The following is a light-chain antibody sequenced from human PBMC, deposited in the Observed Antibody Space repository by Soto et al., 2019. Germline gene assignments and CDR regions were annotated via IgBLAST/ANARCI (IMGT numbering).Light chain of an antibody. Sequence: ELVLTQSPSTLSLSPGARATLSCRASPSVSSYLAWYQQKPVQAPRLLIYDASNRATGIPARFSGSGSGTDFTRTISSLEPEDFAVYYCHQRSNWPLTFGGGPKVE. V-gene: IGKV3-11*01. CDR2: DAS. CDR3: HQRSNWPLT. CDR1: PSVSSY. J-gene: IGKJ4*01.